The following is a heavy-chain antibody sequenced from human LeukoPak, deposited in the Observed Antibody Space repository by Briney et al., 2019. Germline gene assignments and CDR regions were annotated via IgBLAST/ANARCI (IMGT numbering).Heavy chain of an antibody. D-gene: IGHD3-3*01. CDR2: IKQDGSEK. CDR3: ARRGYYDFWSGLDAFDI. Sequence: GGSLTLSCAASGFTSSSYWMSWVRQAPGKGLEWVANIKQDGSEKYYVDSVKGRFTISRDNAKNSLYLQMNSLRAEDTAVYYCARRGYYDFWSGLDAFDIWGQGTMVTVSS. CDR1: GFTSSSYW. J-gene: IGHJ3*02. V-gene: IGHV3-7*01.